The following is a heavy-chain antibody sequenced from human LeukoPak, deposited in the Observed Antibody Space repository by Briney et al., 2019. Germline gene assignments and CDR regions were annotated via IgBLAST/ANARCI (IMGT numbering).Heavy chain of an antibody. CDR1: GFTFSSYA. J-gene: IGHJ4*02. V-gene: IGHV3-23*01. D-gene: IGHD6-19*01. CDR2: ISGSGGST. CDR3: AKAADSSGWFFIDY. Sequence: GGSLRLSCAASGFTFSSYAMSWVRQAPGKGLEWVSAISGSGGSTYYADSVKGRFTISRDNSKNTLYLQMNSPRAEDTAVYYCAKAADSSGWFFIDYWGQGTLVTASS.